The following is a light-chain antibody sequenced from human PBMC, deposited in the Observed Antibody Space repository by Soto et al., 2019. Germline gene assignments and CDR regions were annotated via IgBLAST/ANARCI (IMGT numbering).Light chain of an antibody. V-gene: IGKV1-9*01. CDR1: QGITNA. CDR2: AAS. Sequence: DIQLTQSPSFLSASVGDRVTITCRASQGITNALAWYQQRPGEAPKLLIFAASTLRSGVPSRFSGSGSGTEFALTISGLQPGDFASYYCQQLNSYPYTFGQGTKLEIK. CDR3: QQLNSYPYT. J-gene: IGKJ2*01.